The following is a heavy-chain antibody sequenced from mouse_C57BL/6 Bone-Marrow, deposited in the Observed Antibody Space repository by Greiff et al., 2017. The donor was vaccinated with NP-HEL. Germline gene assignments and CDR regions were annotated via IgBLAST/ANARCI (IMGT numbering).Heavy chain of an antibody. D-gene: IGHD1-1*01. V-gene: IGHV1-22*01. J-gene: IGHJ2*01. CDR1: GYPFTDYK. CDR3: ARGNYYGSSFDY. Sequence: VQLQRSGPELVKPGASVKMSSKASGYPFTDYKMHWVKQSHGKSLEWIGYINPNNGGTSYNQKFKGKATLTVNKSSSTAYMELRSLTSEDSAVYYCARGNYYGSSFDYWGQGTTRTVSS. CDR2: INPNNGGT.